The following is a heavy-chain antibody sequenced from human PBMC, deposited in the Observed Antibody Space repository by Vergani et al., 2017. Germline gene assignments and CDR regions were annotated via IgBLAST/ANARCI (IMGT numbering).Heavy chain of an antibody. Sequence: EVQLVESGGGLIHPGGSLRLSCEGSGFSFSGYWMHWVRQSPEKGLVWVSRIKSDGSITNYADSVKGRFTISRDNAKNSLYLQMNSLRAEDTALYYCVKDIAASGNYWYFELWGRGNLVTVSS. J-gene: IGHJ2*01. CDR3: VKDIAASGNYWYFEL. V-gene: IGHV3-74*01. CDR2: IKSDGSIT. D-gene: IGHD6-13*01. CDR1: GFSFSGYW.